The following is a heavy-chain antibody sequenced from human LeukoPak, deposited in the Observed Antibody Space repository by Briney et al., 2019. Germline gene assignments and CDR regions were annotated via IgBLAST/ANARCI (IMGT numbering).Heavy chain of an antibody. D-gene: IGHD3-16*01. CDR3: ARESLGGLKYFDD. CDR2: IGPTGNT. V-gene: IGHV1-2*02. CDR1: GYTFTAYY. Sequence: ASVKVSRKASGYTFTAYYMHWVRQAPGQGLEWIGCIGPTGNTVYVQKFQGRVTVTRDTSINTVYMEVNSLRSGDTAVYSCARESLGGLKYFDDWGQGTLVTVSS. J-gene: IGHJ4*02.